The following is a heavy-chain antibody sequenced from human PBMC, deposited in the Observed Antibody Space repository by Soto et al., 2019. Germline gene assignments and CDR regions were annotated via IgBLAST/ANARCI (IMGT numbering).Heavy chain of an antibody. V-gene: IGHV3-74*01. CDR2: ISTDASRT. CDR1: GFTFSSYW. J-gene: IGHJ1*01. Sequence: EVQLVESGGGLVQPGGSLRLSCASSGFTFSSYWMHWVRQAPGKGLVWVSSISTDASRTSYADPVKGRFTISRANAKTTLYLQMNSVRAEHTAVYYCARLPNKSTQNWGQGTLVIVSP. CDR3: ARLPNKSTQN.